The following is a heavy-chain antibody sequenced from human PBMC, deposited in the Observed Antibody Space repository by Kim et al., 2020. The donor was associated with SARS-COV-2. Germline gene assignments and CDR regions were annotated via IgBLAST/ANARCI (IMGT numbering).Heavy chain of an antibody. D-gene: IGHD1-26*01. V-gene: IGHV3-53*03. Sequence: VKGRFNISSDKSQNTLYLQMNSRRAEDTAVYYCAKENIVGATKAWGGMDVWGQGTTVTVSS. J-gene: IGHJ6*02. CDR3: AKENIVGATKAWGGMDV.